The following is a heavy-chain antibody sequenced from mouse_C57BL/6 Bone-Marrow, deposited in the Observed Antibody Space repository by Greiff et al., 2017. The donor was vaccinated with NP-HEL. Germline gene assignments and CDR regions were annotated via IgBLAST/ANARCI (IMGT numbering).Heavy chain of an antibody. Sequence: VMLVESGPGLVQPSQSLSITCTVSGFSLTSYGVHWVRQSPGKGLEWLGVIWRGGSTDYNAAFMSRLSITKDNSKSQVFFKMNSLQADDTAIYYCAKIAGSSFWYFDVWGTGTTVTVSS. J-gene: IGHJ1*03. CDR1: GFSLTSYG. D-gene: IGHD1-1*01. CDR3: AKIAGSSFWYFDV. CDR2: IWRGGST. V-gene: IGHV2-5*01.